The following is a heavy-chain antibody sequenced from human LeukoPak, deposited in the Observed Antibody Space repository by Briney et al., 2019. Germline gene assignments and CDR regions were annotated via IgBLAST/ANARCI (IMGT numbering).Heavy chain of an antibody. V-gene: IGHV5-51*01. CDR1: GYSFTSYW. CDR3: ARMCSSTSCYEGHDY. J-gene: IGHJ4*02. Sequence: GESLKISCKGSGYSFTSYWIGWVRQMPGKGLEWMGIIYPGDSDTRYSPSFQGQVTISADKSISTAYLQWSSLKASDTAMYYCARMCSSTSCYEGHDYWGQGTLVTVSS. D-gene: IGHD2-2*01. CDR2: IYPGDSDT.